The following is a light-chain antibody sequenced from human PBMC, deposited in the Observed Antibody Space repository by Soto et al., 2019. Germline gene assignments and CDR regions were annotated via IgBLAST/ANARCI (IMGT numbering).Light chain of an antibody. Sequence: IIMTQSPATLALGQRGKAXGCGRASQSLGGNLAWYQQKPGQGPRLLIFRASSRATGVPARFSASGSGTEFTLTISGLQSEDFAIYYCQQYSNWPPWTFGPGTKVDIK. J-gene: IGKJ1*01. V-gene: IGKV3-15*01. CDR2: RAS. CDR3: QQYSNWPPWT. CDR1: QSLGGN.